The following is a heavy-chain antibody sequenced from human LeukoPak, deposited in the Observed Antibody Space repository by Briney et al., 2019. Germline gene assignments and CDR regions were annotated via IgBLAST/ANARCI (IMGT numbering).Heavy chain of an antibody. J-gene: IGHJ4*02. CDR1: GYTFTSYY. Sequence: ASVKVSCKASGYTFTSYYMHWVRQAPGQGLEWMGIINPSGGSTSYAQKFQGRVTITADESTSTAYMELSSLRSEDTAVYYCAREGNSGSYYGRYYFDYWGQGTLVTVSS. V-gene: IGHV1-46*01. CDR2: INPSGGST. D-gene: IGHD1-26*01. CDR3: AREGNSGSYYGRYYFDY.